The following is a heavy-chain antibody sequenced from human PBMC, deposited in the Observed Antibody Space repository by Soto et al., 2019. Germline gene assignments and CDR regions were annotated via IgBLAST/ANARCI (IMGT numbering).Heavy chain of an antibody. CDR3: ATIRVRGGPLRFED. Sequence: QVQLVQSGAEVKKPGSSVKVSCKTSGGLFSVFSFNWVRQAPGQGLEWMGGVLPITGSTDYAQKFQGRLTITADRSTRTIYMELSRLTSDDTANYYCATIRVRGGPLRFEDGGQGTLISVSS. D-gene: IGHD5-12*01. CDR1: GGLFSVFS. J-gene: IGHJ4*01. CDR2: VLPITGST. V-gene: IGHV1-69*06.